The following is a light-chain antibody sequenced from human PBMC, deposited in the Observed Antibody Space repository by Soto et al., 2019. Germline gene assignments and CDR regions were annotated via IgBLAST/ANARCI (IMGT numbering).Light chain of an antibody. CDR1: QSVLYSSNNKNY. Sequence: IVMTQSPDSLAVSLGERATINCKSSQSVLYSSNNKNYLAWYQKRPGQPPNLLIYWASTRESGVPDRFSSSGSGTDFTLTISSLQAEDVAVYYCQQYYTTPLTFGGGTKVEIK. CDR3: QQYYTTPLT. CDR2: WAS. J-gene: IGKJ4*01. V-gene: IGKV4-1*01.